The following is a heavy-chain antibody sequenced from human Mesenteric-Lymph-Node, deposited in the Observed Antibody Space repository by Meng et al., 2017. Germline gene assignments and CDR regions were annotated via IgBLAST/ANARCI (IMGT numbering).Heavy chain of an antibody. D-gene: IGHD4-17*01. V-gene: IGHV2-5*02. CDR2: IFWDEDK. CDR3: AHSTNTATIVFDY. Sequence: HITSRGSVPTRVKHTQTHTLTCNFSGFSLSTSGVGVGWNRQPPGKALGWLAFIFWDEDKRHSPSLKSRLTITKDTSKNQVVLTTANMDPGDTATYYCAHSTNTATIVFDYWGQGTLVTVSS. J-gene: IGHJ4*02. CDR1: GFSLSTSGVG.